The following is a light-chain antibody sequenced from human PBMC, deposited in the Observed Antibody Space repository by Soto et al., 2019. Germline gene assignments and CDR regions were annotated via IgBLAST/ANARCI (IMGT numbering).Light chain of an antibody. CDR2: KAS. CDR3: QQYSTYPIT. V-gene: IGKV1-5*03. CDR1: QSVTTW. J-gene: IGKJ5*01. Sequence: DIQMTQSPSTLSASVGDTVTITCRASQSVTTWLAWYQQKPGKAPKLLIYKASNLESGLPSRFTGSGSGTEFTLTISSLQSDDFATYYCQQYSTYPITFGRGTRLEIK.